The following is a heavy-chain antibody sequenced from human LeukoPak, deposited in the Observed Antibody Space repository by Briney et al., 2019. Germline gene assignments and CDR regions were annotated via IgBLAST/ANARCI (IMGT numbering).Heavy chain of an antibody. V-gene: IGHV1-8*03. Sequence: ASVKVSCKASGYTFTSYDINRVRQATGQGLEWMGWMNPNSGNTGYAQKFQGRVTITRNTPISTAYMELSSLRSEDTAVYYCARAPRITMVRGVIYWFDPWGQGTLVTVSS. J-gene: IGHJ5*02. D-gene: IGHD3-10*01. CDR1: GYTFTSYD. CDR2: MNPNSGNT. CDR3: ARAPRITMVRGVIYWFDP.